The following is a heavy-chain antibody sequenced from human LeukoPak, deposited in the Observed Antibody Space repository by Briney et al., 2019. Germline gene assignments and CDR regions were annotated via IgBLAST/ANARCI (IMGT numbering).Heavy chain of an antibody. CDR1: GFTFSAYS. D-gene: IGHD5-24*01. V-gene: IGHV3-48*01. CDR2: IGISSGNT. CDR3: ARDYKYAFDN. J-gene: IGHJ4*02. Sequence: GGSLRLSCAASGFTFSAYSMNWVRQAPGKGLEWISYIGISSGNTKYADSVKGRFTISGDKAKNSLYLQMNSLRVEDTAVYYCARDYKYAFDNWGQGTLVTVSA.